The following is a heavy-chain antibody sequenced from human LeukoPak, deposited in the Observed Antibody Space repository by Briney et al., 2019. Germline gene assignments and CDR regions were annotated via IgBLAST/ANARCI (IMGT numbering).Heavy chain of an antibody. CDR1: GFTFGNYW. V-gene: IGHV3-7*01. CDR3: VCDNGVVHGDYYMDV. Sequence: GGSLSLTCAASGFTFGNYWMPWVRQAPGKGLEWVADIKQDGSEKLYVNSVRGRFTISRDNAKMSLFLQMNSLRAEDTAVYYCVCDNGVVHGDYYMDVWGNGATVTVS. D-gene: IGHD3-16*01. J-gene: IGHJ6*03. CDR2: IKQDGSEK.